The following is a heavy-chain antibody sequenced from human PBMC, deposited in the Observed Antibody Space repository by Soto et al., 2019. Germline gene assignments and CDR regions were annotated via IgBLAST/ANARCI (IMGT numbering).Heavy chain of an antibody. CDR1: GYTFTSYG. V-gene: IGHV1-18*04. D-gene: IGHD3-10*01. CDR3: ARVGVYYYGSGSYYDYYGMDV. CDR2: ISAYNGNT. J-gene: IGHJ6*02. Sequence: SVKVSCKASGYTFTSYGISWVRQAPGQGLEWMGWISAYNGNTNYAQKLQGRVTMTTDTSTSTAYMELRSLRSDDTAVYYCARVGVYYYGSGSYYDYYGMDVWGQGXTVTVYS.